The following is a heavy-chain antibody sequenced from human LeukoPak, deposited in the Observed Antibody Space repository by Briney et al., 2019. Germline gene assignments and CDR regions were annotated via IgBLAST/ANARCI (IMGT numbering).Heavy chain of an antibody. CDR2: IYYTGST. D-gene: IGHD3-22*01. Sequence: TLSLTWAVSGGSISSDFWSWIRQPPGKWLEWSGYIYYTGSTNYKPSLKSRVTISVDTSKNQFSLKLNSVTAADTAVYYCARGRYYDSSGRGAFDIWGQGTMVIVSP. CDR1: GGSISSDF. V-gene: IGHV4-59*01. J-gene: IGHJ3*02. CDR3: ARGRYYDSSGRGAFDI.